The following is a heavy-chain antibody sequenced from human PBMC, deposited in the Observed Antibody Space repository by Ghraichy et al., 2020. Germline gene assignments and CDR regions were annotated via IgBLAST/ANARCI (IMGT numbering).Heavy chain of an antibody. J-gene: IGHJ5*02. CDR1: GFTFSDYY. CDR3: ARDRDYYGSGSYGAWFDP. D-gene: IGHD3-10*01. Sequence: GGSLRLSCAASGFTFSDYYMSWIRQAPGKGLEWVSYISSSSSYTNYADSVKGRFTISRDNAKNSLYLQMNSLRAEDTAVYYCARDRDYYGSGSYGAWFDPWGQGTLVTVSS. V-gene: IGHV3-11*06. CDR2: ISSSSSYT.